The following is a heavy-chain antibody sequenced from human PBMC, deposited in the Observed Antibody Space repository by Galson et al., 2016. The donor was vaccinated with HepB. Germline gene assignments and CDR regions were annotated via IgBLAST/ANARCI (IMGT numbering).Heavy chain of an antibody. V-gene: IGHV3-23*01. J-gene: IGHJ6*03. Sequence: SCAASGFTFSTYAMSWVRTAAGKGLGWVSSTSGGGSYTYYSDSVQGRFTIPRDNSKNPVYLQMNTLGADDTAVHYCAKVAGDSCYNFLVDRYFYMDVWGKGTTVTVSS. D-gene: IGHD5-24*01. CDR1: GFTFSTYA. CDR2: TSGGGSYT. CDR3: AKVAGDSCYNFLVDRYFYMDV.